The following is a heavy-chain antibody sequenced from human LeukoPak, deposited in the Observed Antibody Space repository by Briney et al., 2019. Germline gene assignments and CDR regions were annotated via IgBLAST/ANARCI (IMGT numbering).Heavy chain of an antibody. J-gene: IGHJ4*02. CDR3: SRESRYVYIYGLDY. Sequence: TASETLSLTCTVSGASVRRFYWSWVRQSPGEGLEWVGFIFYNGNTQYRPSLTSRDTISVDTYKKQFSLKLNSVTPADTAVYYCSRESRYVYIYGLDYWGQGTLVTVSS. CDR2: IFYNGNT. CDR1: GASVRRFY. V-gene: IGHV4-59*02. D-gene: IGHD5-24*01.